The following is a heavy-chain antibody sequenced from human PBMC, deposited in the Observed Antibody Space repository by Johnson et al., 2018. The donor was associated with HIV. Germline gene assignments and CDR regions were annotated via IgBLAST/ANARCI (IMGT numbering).Heavy chain of an antibody. J-gene: IGHJ3*02. Sequence: QVQLVESGGGVVQPGGSLRLSCAASGFAFITYAMHWVRQAPGKGRGWMAIISKDGSKENYADPVKGRLTISRENSKNTVYLNMSSRRFEDTAVYYCATEGGTCAFDIWGQGTVVTVSS. CDR2: ISKDGSKE. CDR3: ATEGGTCAFDI. D-gene: IGHD2-15*01. V-gene: IGHV3-30-3*01. CDR1: GFAFITYA.